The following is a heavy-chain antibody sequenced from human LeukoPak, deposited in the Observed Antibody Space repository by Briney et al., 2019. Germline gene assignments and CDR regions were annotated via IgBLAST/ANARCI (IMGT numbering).Heavy chain of an antibody. CDR2: ISAYNGNT. CDR3: ARVSHPYYDSSGYIDY. CDR1: GGTFSSYA. D-gene: IGHD3-22*01. Sequence: ASVKVSFKASGGTFSSYAISWVRQAPGQGLEWMGWISAYNGNTNYAQKLQGRVTMTTDTSTSTAYMELRSLRSDDTAVYYCARVSHPYYDSSGYIDYWGQGTLVTVSS. J-gene: IGHJ4*02. V-gene: IGHV1-18*01.